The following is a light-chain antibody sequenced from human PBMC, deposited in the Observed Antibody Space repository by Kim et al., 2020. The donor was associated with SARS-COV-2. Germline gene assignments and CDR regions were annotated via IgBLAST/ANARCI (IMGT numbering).Light chain of an antibody. Sequence: SVSPGQTASITCSGDKLGDKYASWYQQKSGRSPVLVIHQDSKRPSGIPERFSGSNSGNTATLTISGTQAMDEADYYCQAWDSSTAVFGTGTKVTVL. CDR2: QDS. CDR3: QAWDSSTAV. J-gene: IGLJ1*01. V-gene: IGLV3-1*01. CDR1: KLGDKY.